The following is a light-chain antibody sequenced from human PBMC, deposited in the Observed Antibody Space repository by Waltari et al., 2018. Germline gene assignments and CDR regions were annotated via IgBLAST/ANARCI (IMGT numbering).Light chain of an antibody. CDR2: KND. Sequence: QSVLTQPPSASGTPGERVTISCSGSTSNVGTKTVNWYQHFPGMAPKLLIYKNDQRHSGVTDRFSGSKSGTSASLAISGLQSEDEAVYYCAAWDDSLSGYVFGTGTKVSV. CDR3: AAWDDSLSGYV. CDR1: TSNVGTKT. V-gene: IGLV1-44*01. J-gene: IGLJ1*01.